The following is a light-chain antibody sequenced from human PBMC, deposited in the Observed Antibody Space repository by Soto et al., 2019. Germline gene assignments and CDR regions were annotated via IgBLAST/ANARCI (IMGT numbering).Light chain of an antibody. CDR3: QRRSNPLT. V-gene: IGKV3-11*01. J-gene: IGKJ4*01. CDR2: DAS. Sequence: IVLTQSPATLALSPGERVTLSCRASQSISTYLAWYQQKPGQAPGLLIYDASTRATGIPARFSGSGSGTDIPLTISLQLPEDFAVYYCQRRSNPLTFGGGTKVEIK. CDR1: QSISTY.